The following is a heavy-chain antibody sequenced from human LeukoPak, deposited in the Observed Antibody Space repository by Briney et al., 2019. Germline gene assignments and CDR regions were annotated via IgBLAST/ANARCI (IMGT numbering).Heavy chain of an antibody. J-gene: IGHJ6*03. CDR2: INHSGST. Sequence: SETLSLTCAVYGGSFSGYYWSWIRQPPGKGLEWIGEINHSGSTNYNPSLKSRVTISVDTFKNQFSLKLSSVTAADTAVYYCARTLGYCSSTSCYKRGYYYYYMDVWGKGTTVTVSS. V-gene: IGHV4-34*01. CDR3: ARTLGYCSSTSCYKRGYYYYYMDV. D-gene: IGHD2-2*02. CDR1: GGSFSGYY.